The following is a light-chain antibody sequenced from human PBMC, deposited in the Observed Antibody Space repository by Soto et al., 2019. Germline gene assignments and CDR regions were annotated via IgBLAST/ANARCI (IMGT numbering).Light chain of an antibody. J-gene: IGKJ4*01. CDR3: QQLNSYPLT. Sequence: DIQMTQSPSFLSASVGDRVTITFRSSQGIISYLAWYQQKPGKAPKLLIYAASTLQSGVPSRFRGSGSGTEFPLTISSLQPEDFEPYYCQQLNSYPLTFGGGTKVDIK. V-gene: IGKV1-9*01. CDR2: AAS. CDR1: QGIISY.